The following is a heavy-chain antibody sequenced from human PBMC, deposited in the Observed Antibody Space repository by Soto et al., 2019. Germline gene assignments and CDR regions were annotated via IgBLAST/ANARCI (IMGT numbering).Heavy chain of an antibody. V-gene: IGHV1-69*02. J-gene: IGHJ5*02. CDR1: GGSSSRHT. Sequence: QVQLVQSGAEVKKPGSSVKVSCKASGGSSSRHTINWVRQAPGQGLEWIGSMIYILGITNYAQKFQGRVTITADKSTSTAYMELSGLKSDDTAVYYCARHINGGYADSGDGRRNHWGQGTLVTVSS. D-gene: IGHD4-17*01. CDR2: MIYILGIT. CDR3: ARHINGGYADSGDGRRNH.